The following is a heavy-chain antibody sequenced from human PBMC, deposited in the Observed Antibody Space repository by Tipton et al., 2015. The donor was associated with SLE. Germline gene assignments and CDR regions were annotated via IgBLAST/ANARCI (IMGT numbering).Heavy chain of an antibody. Sequence: TLSLTCTVSGGSLSNYYWSWIRQTPGEGLEWIGYIYSSGTTNYNPSLKSRVTISVDTSKNQFSLKLSSVTAADTAVYYCARSAGYGSSWAHFDYWGQGTLVTVSS. V-gene: IGHV4-4*09. D-gene: IGHD6-13*01. CDR1: GGSLSNYY. J-gene: IGHJ4*02. CDR3: ARSAGYGSSWAHFDY. CDR2: IYSSGTT.